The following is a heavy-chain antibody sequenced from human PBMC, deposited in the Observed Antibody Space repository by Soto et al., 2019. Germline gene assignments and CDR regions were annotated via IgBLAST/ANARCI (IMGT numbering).Heavy chain of an antibody. D-gene: IGHD3-10*01. Sequence: QVQLQESGPGLVKPSGTLSLTCAVSGGSISSSNWWTWVRQPPGKGLEWIGEIYHTGNTNYNPSLKSRVTRSVDKSQNKFSMKVTSVTAADTAMYYCARGSGSYEYWGQGTLVTVSS. CDR1: GGSISSSNW. V-gene: IGHV4-4*02. CDR2: IYHTGNT. J-gene: IGHJ4*02. CDR3: ARGSGSYEY.